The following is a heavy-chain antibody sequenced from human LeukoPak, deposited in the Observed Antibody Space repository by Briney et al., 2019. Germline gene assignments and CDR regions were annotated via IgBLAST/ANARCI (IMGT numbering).Heavy chain of an antibody. Sequence: GGCLRLSCAASEFTFSKYGMSWVRQAPGKGLEWVSSISGSGGNSQYADSVQGRFAISRDNSKNTLYLQMNSLRAEDTAVYYCAKGSKKYCSGGSCYLTLAYWGQGTLVTVSS. D-gene: IGHD2-15*01. CDR1: EFTFSKYG. CDR3: AKGSKKYCSGGSCYLTLAY. V-gene: IGHV3-23*01. CDR2: ISGSGGNS. J-gene: IGHJ4*02.